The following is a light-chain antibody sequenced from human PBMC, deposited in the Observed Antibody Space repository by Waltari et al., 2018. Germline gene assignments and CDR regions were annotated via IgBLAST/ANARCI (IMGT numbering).Light chain of an antibody. CDR3: QQYSEKWT. Sequence: DIQVTQSPSTLSAFVGDRVTITCRASQSISSWLAWYQQKPGKAPRLLIYKASSLERGVPSRFSGVGSGTEFTLTITSLQPDDFATYYCQQYSEKWTFGQGTKVEIK. J-gene: IGKJ1*01. CDR2: KAS. CDR1: QSISSW. V-gene: IGKV1-5*03.